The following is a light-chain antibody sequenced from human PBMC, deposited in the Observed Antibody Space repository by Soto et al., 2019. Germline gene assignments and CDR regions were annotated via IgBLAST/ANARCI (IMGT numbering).Light chain of an antibody. CDR3: QQHGSWGIT. CDR1: QSVGSVY. V-gene: IGKV3-20*01. CDR2: GAS. Sequence: DIVLTQSPGTLSLSPGEGATLSCRASQSVGSVYLAWYQQKPGQAPRLLIHGASNRASGILDRFSGSGSGTDFTLTISRLEPEDFAVYYCQQHGSWGITFGPGTKVDIK. J-gene: IGKJ3*01.